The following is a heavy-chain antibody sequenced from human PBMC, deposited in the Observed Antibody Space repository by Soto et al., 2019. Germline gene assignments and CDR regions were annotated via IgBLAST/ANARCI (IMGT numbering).Heavy chain of an antibody. J-gene: IGHJ5*02. V-gene: IGHV1-8*01. CDR3: ARGLRPRWYNWFDP. Sequence: EASVKVSCKASGYTFTSYDINWVRQATGQGLEWMGWMNPNSGNTGYAQKFQGRVTMTRNTSISTAYMELSSLRSEDTAVYYCARGLRPRWYNWFDPWGQGTLVTVSS. D-gene: IGHD2-15*01. CDR1: GYTFTSYD. CDR2: MNPNSGNT.